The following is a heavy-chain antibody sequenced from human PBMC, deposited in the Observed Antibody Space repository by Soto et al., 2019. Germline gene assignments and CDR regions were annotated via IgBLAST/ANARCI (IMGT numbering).Heavy chain of an antibody. CDR1: GYSFTTYG. D-gene: IGHD2-21*01. V-gene: IGHV1-18*01. CDR2: ISGYNGDT. J-gene: IGHJ6*02. CDR3: AREGVRPYYYYGMDV. Sequence: QVHLVQSGAEVKKPGASVKVSCKASGYSFTTYGISWVRQAPGQGLEWMGWISGYNGDTNYAQNFQARVTMTTDTSTSTAYMELRSLRSDDTDVYYCAREGVRPYYYYGMDVWGQGTTVTVSS.